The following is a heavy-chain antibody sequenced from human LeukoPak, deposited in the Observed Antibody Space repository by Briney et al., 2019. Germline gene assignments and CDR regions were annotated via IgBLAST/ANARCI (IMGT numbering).Heavy chain of an antibody. CDR2: IYYSGST. D-gene: IGHD6-6*01. CDR3: AREYSSSSPFYYYYYMDV. Sequence: PSETLSLTCTVSGGSISSYYWSWIRQPPGKGLEWIGYIYYSGSTNYNPSLKSRVTISVDTSKNQFSLKLSSVTAADTAVYYCAREYSSSSPFYYYYYMDVWGKGTTVTVSS. J-gene: IGHJ6*03. CDR1: GGSISSYY. V-gene: IGHV4-59*01.